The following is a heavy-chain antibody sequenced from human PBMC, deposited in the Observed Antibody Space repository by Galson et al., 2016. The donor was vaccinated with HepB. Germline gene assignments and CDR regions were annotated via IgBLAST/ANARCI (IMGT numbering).Heavy chain of an antibody. CDR3: ARRAAAGNFDY. V-gene: IGHV4-39*07. Sequence: ETLSLTCTVSGGSISSSTYYWGWIRQPPGKGLEWIGSIYYSGSTYCNPSLKSRVTISVDTSKNQFSLKLSSVTAADTAVYYCARRAAAGNFDYWGQGTLVTVSS. D-gene: IGHD6-13*01. CDR2: IYYSGST. CDR1: GGSISSSTYY. J-gene: IGHJ4*02.